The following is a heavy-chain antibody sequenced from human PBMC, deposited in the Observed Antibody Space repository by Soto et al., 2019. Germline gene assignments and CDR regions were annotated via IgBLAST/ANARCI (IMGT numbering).Heavy chain of an antibody. Sequence: GGSLRLSCAASGFTFSSYGMHWVRQAPGKGLEWVAVIWYDGSNKYYADSVKGRFTISRDNSKNTLYLQMNSLRAEDTAVYYCAREXGHCSGGSCYSRGAFDIWGQGTMVTVSS. V-gene: IGHV3-33*01. CDR3: AREXGHCSGGSCYSRGAFDI. J-gene: IGHJ3*02. CDR1: GFTFSSYG. CDR2: IWYDGSNK. D-gene: IGHD2-15*01.